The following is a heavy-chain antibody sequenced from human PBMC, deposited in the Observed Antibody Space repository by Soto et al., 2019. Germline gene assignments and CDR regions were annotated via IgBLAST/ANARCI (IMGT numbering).Heavy chain of an antibody. J-gene: IGHJ6*02. Sequence: PRLSCAVSGFTFSNHWMHWVRQDPGKGLVWVSRINTDGSSIRYADSVKGRFTISRDNARNTLYLQMNSLRAEDTAVYYCARDVRGLAAVAGLYGMDVWGQGTTVTVSS. CDR2: INTDGSSI. D-gene: IGHD6-19*01. CDR1: GFTFSNHW. V-gene: IGHV3-74*01. CDR3: ARDVRGLAAVAGLYGMDV.